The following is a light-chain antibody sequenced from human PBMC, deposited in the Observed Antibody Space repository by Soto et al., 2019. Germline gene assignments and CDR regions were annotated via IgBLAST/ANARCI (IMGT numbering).Light chain of an antibody. V-gene: IGLV1-40*01. CDR1: SSNIGATYD. J-gene: IGLJ1*01. Sequence: QSVLTQPPSGSGAPGQRVTISCTGSSSNIGATYDVQWYQQLPGTAPKLFIYGNSNRPSGVPDRFSGSKSGTSASLAITGLQADDEADYYCQSYDSSLSAHYVFGTGTKLTVL. CDR2: GNS. CDR3: QSYDSSLSAHYV.